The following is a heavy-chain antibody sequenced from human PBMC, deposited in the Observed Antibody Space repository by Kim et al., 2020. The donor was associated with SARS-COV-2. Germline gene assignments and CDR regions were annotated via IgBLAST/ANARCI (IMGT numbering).Heavy chain of an antibody. CDR1: GFSFSSYA. Sequence: GGSLRLSCAASGFSFSSYAMSWVRQAPGKGLEWVSAISGRGGSTYYADSVKGRFTIARDKSKNTLYLQMNSLRAEDTAVYYCANLPVVGYCSSTSCYVPNWGQGTLVTVSS. J-gene: IGHJ4*02. V-gene: IGHV3-23*01. D-gene: IGHD2-2*01. CDR2: ISGRGGST. CDR3: ANLPVVGYCSSTSCYVPN.